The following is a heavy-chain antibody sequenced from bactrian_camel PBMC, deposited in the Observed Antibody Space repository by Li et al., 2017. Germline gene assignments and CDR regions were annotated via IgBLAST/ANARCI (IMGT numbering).Heavy chain of an antibody. CDR2: INAYDVT. D-gene: IGHD5*01. V-gene: IGHV3S10*01. Sequence: DVQLVESGGGLVQPGGSLRLSCAVRGFTFSSTDMLWLRQAPGKGPEWVSDINAYDVTYYADSVKGRFTTSRDNAENTMYLQLNSLRTEDTAMYYCAKYLCSGRGTCYGMDYWGKGTQVTVS. CDR1: GFTFSSTD. J-gene: IGHJ7*01.